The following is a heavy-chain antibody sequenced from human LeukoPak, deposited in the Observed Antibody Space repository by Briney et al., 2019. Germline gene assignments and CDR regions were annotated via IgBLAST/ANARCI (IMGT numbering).Heavy chain of an antibody. D-gene: IGHD3-22*01. CDR1: GGSISSSSYY. CDR3: ARGGDSSGYEGRFDP. Sequence: PSETLSLTCTVSGGSISSSSYYWGWIRQPPGKGLEWIGSIYYTGSTYYNPSLKRRITISLETSKNAFTLKLTSVTAADTAVYYCARGGDSSGYEGRFDPWGQGTLVTVSS. CDR2: IYYTGST. V-gene: IGHV4-39*06. J-gene: IGHJ5*02.